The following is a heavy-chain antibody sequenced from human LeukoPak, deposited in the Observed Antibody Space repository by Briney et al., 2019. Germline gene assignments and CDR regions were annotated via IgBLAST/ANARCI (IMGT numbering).Heavy chain of an antibody. CDR2: IYTSGST. CDR3: ARDAQGFFAMTFVLDAFDI. Sequence: LETLSLTCTVSGGSISSYYWSWIRQPAGKGLEWIGRIYTSGSTNYNPSLKSRVTMSVDTSKNQFSLKLSSVTAADTAVYYCARDAQGFFAMTFVLDAFDIWGQGTMVTVSS. V-gene: IGHV4-4*07. D-gene: IGHD2-2*01. J-gene: IGHJ3*02. CDR1: GGSISSYY.